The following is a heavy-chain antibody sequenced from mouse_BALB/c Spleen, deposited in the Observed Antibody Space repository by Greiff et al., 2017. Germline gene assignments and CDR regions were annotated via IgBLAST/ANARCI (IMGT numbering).Heavy chain of an antibody. CDR2: ISYSGST. CDR3: ARMGYYDYSYYAMDY. CDR1: GDSITSGY. Sequence: VQLKESGPSLVKPSQTLSLTCSVTGDSITSGYWNWIRKFPGNKLEYMGYISYSGSTYYNPSLKSRISITRDTSKNQYYLQLNSVTTEDTATYYCARMGYYDYSYYAMDYWGQGTSVTVSS. D-gene: IGHD2-4*01. V-gene: IGHV3-8*02. J-gene: IGHJ4*01.